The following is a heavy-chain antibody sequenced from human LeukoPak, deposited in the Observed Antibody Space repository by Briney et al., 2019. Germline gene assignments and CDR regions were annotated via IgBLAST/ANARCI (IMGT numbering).Heavy chain of an antibody. V-gene: IGHV4-34*01. J-gene: IGHJ3*02. D-gene: IGHD2-2*01. CDR2: INHSGGT. CDR1: GGSFSGYY. CDR3: ARGKSDCSSTSCYLVPSRVRAFDI. Sequence: SETLSLACAVYGGSFSGYYWSWIRQPPGKGLEWIGEINHSGGTNYNPSLKGRVTISVDTSKNQFSLKLSSVTAADTAVYYCARGKSDCSSTSCYLVPSRVRAFDIWGQGTMVTVSS.